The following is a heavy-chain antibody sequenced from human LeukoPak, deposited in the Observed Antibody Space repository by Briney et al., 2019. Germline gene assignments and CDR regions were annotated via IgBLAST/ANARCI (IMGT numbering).Heavy chain of an antibody. D-gene: IGHD3-10*01. CDR3: ARSSTMIRERGRNWLDP. CDR2: ISFDGKKS. CDR1: GFAFSDYT. J-gene: IGHJ5*02. V-gene: IGHV3-30*04. Sequence: GGSLRLSCEAFGFAFSDYTIHWVRQAPGKGLEWLTLISFDGKKSYFAASVKGRCSVSRDNSRNTVFLQMDSLTADDTALYFCARSSTMIRERGRNWLDPWGQGTLVTVSS.